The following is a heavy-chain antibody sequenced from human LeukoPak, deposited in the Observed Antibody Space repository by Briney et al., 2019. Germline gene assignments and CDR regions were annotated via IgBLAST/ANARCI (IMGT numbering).Heavy chain of an antibody. V-gene: IGHV4-4*09. CDR3: AESYSSSHLFGH. Sequence: PSETLSLTCTVSGGSISSYYWSWIRQPPGKGLEWIGYIYTSGGTNYNPSLKSRVTISVDTSKNQFSLKLSSVTAVDTAVYYCAESYSSSHLFGHWGQGTLVTVSS. CDR2: IYTSGGT. D-gene: IGHD6-6*01. CDR1: GGSISSYY. J-gene: IGHJ4*02.